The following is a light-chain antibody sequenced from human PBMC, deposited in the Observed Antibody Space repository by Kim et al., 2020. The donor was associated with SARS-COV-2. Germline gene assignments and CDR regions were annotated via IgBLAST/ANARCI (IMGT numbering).Light chain of an antibody. CDR1: SSNIGSNY. V-gene: IGLV1-47*01. CDR3: AAWDDSLSGPV. J-gene: IGLJ2*01. CDR2: RNN. Sequence: GQRGTLSCSASSSNIGSNYVYWYQQLPGTAPKLLIYRNNQRPSGVPDRFSGSKSGTSASLAISGLRSEDEADYYCAAWDDSLSGPVFGGGTQLTVL.